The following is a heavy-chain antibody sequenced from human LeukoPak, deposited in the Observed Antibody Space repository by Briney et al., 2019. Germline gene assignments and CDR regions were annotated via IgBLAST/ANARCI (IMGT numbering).Heavy chain of an antibody. CDR2: ISSSSSYI. Sequence: PGGSLRLSCAASGFTFSSYNMNWLRQAPGKGLEWVSSISSSSSYIYYADSVKGRFTISRDNSKNTLYLQVNSLRAEDTAVYYCAKPKGQWLVGYHYWGQGTLVTVSS. J-gene: IGHJ4*02. D-gene: IGHD6-19*01. CDR1: GFTFSSYN. V-gene: IGHV3-21*04. CDR3: AKPKGQWLVGYHY.